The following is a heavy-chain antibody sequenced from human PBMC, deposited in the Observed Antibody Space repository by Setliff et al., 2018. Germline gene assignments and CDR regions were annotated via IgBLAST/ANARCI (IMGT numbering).Heavy chain of an antibody. CDR2: IIPLFGTT. V-gene: IGHV1-69*06. D-gene: IGHD3-10*01. J-gene: IGHJ4*02. Sequence: GASVKVSCKASGGTFTNYAISWVRQAPGQGLEWMGRIIPLFGTTNYAQKFQGRVTIIADKSTSTAYMEVNSLRSEDTAIYYCARTSLGDSDSYYYSYWGQGTLVTVSS. CDR3: ARTSLGDSDSYYYSY. CDR1: GGTFTNYA.